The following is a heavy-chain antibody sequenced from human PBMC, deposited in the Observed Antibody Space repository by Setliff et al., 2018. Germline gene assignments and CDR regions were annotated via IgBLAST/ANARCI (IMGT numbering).Heavy chain of an antibody. D-gene: IGHD3-16*01. J-gene: IGHJ4*02. CDR2: VYYSGST. CDR3: ARLPNYVWGSPVDY. Sequence: LSLTCTVSGDSISSISYTWGWIRQPPGKGLEWIANVYYSGSTYYNPSLRSRVTISVDTSKDQFSLTLSSVTAADTAVYYCARLPNYVWGSPVDYWGQGTLVTVSS. V-gene: IGHV4-39*01. CDR1: GDSISSISYT.